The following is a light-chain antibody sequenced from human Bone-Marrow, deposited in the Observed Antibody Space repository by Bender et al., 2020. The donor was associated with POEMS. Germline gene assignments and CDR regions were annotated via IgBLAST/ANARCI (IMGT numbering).Light chain of an antibody. CDR2: NNE. CDR1: SSNMGAGYG. CDR3: CLYAVSRTV. V-gene: IGLV1-40*01. J-gene: IGLJ3*02. Sequence: QSVLTQPPSVSGAPGQTVTISCTGTSSNMGAGYGVNWYQQLPGTAPKLLIYNNENRPSGVPDRISGSKSGTTASLTISGLQPEDESDYYCCLYAVSRTVFGGGTKLTVL.